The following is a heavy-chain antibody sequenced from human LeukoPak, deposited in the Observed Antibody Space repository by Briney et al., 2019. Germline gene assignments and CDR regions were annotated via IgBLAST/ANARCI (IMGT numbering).Heavy chain of an antibody. V-gene: IGHV4-61*02. D-gene: IGHD3-3*01. J-gene: IGHJ4*02. CDR2: IYTSGST. CDR1: GGSISSGSYY. Sequence: SETLSLTCTVSGGSISSGSYYWSWIRQPAGKRLEWIGRIYTSGSTNYNPSLKSRVTISVDTSKNQFSLKLSSVIAADTAVYYCARNTITIFGEEHYFDYWGQGTLVTVSS. CDR3: ARNTITIFGEEHYFDY.